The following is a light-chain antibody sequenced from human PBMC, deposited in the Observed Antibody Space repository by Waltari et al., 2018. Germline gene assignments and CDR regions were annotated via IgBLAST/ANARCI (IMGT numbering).Light chain of an antibody. J-gene: IGKJ5*01. Sequence: EIVLTQSPATLSLSLGERGTLSCRASQSVNTNLAWYQQRPGQAPRLLIYDASNRATGIPARFSGSGSGTDFTLTISSLERGDFAVYYCQQRTTWPSITFGQGTRLEIK. CDR3: QQRTTWPSIT. V-gene: IGKV3-11*01. CDR2: DAS. CDR1: QSVNTN.